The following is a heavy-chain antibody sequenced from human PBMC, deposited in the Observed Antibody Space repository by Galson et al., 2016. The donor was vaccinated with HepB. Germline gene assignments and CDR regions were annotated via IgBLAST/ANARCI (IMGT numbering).Heavy chain of an antibody. CDR1: GFPFKNYW. CDR3: ARSVNGSFDY. CDR2: IDPDAEAP. D-gene: IGHD6-25*01. J-gene: IGHJ4*02. V-gene: IGHV3-74*01. Sequence: SLRLSCAAPGFPFKNYWVHWVRHPPGKGLMWVSRIDPDAEAPTYAASVKGRFNISRDNGKNTLYLQMNSLRAEDTAVYYCARSVNGSFDYWGQGTLISVSS.